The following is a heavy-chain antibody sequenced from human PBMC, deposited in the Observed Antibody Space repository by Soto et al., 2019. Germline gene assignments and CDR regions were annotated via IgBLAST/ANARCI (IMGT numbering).Heavy chain of an antibody. D-gene: IGHD1-26*01. V-gene: IGHV3-30-3*01. J-gene: IGHJ5*02. CDR2: ISYDGSNK. Sequence: GGSLRLSCAASGFTFSSYAMHWVRQAPGKGLEWVAVISYDGSNKYYADSVKGRFTISRDNSKNTLYLQMNSLRAEDTAVYYCAREISDEGSPMVGWFDPWGQGTLVTVSS. CDR1: GFTFSSYA. CDR3: AREISDEGSPMVGWFDP.